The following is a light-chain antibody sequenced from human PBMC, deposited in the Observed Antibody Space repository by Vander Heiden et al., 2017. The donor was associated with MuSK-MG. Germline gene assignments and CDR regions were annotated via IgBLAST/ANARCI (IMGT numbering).Light chain of an antibody. CDR2: QDS. V-gene: IGLV3-1*01. CDR3: QAWDSRTAV. Sequence: SYELTQPPSVSVSPGQTASITCSGDKLGDKYACWYQQTPGQSPVLVIYQDSKRPSGIPERFSGSNSGKKATLTISGTQAMEEADDYCQAWDSRTAVFGGGTKLTVL. CDR1: KLGDKY. J-gene: IGLJ2*01.